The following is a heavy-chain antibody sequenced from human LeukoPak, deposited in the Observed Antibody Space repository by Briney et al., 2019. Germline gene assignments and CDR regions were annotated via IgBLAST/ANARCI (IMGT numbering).Heavy chain of an antibody. J-gene: IGHJ4*02. D-gene: IGHD1-26*01. V-gene: IGHV4-61*05. CDR2: IYYSGST. CDR3: ARGGGEPFDY. CDR1: GGSISSSRYY. Sequence: SETLSLTCTVSGGSISSSRYYWGWIRQPPGKGLEWIAYIYYSGSTKYNPSLKSRVTISIHTSKNQFSLKLSSVTAADTAVYYCARGGGEPFDYWGQGTLVTVSS.